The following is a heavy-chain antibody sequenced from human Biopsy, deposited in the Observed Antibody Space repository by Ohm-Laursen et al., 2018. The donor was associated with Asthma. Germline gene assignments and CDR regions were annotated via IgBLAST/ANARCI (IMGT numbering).Heavy chain of an antibody. Sequence: GASVKVSCKFLGGTFNTYVIGWVRQAPGQGLEWMGGINSVFGTTTYSQKFQDRVTITADDSTSTVYMELSSLRSEDTAVYYCARKAGSCISRTCYSLDFWGQGTLVTVSS. D-gene: IGHD2-2*01. CDR1: GGTFNTYV. CDR2: INSVFGTT. J-gene: IGHJ4*02. CDR3: ARKAGSCISRTCYSLDF. V-gene: IGHV1-69*13.